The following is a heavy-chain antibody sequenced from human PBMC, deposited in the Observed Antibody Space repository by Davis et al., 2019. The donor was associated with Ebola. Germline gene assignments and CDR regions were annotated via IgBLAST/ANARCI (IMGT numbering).Heavy chain of an antibody. CDR2: IRSKAYGGTT. D-gene: IGHD3-10*01. J-gene: IGHJ3*02. V-gene: IGHV3-49*03. Sequence: GGSLRLSCTASGFTFGDYAMSWFRQAPGKGLEWVGFIRSKAYGGTTEYAASVKGRFTISRDDSKSIAYLQMNSLKTEDTAVYYCTRGPQALWFGESNDAFDIWGQGTMVTVSS. CDR1: GFTFGDYA. CDR3: TRGPQALWFGESNDAFDI.